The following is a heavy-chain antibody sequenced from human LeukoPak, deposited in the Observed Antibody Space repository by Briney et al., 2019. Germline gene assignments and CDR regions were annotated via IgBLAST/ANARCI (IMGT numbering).Heavy chain of an antibody. Sequence: SETLSLTCTVSGGSIGSYYWTWVRQPPGKGLEWIGHIYYGGSTVYNPSLVSRVTISVDTSKIQFSLKLNSVTAADTAVYYCARTNGVYGLDTFDIWGQGTMVTVSS. D-gene: IGHD5/OR15-5a*01. V-gene: IGHV4-59*01. CDR3: ARTNGVYGLDTFDI. J-gene: IGHJ3*02. CDR2: IYYGGST. CDR1: GGSIGSYY.